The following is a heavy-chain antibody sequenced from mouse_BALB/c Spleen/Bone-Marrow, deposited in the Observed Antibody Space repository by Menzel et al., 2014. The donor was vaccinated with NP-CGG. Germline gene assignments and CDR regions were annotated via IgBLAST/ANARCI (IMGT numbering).Heavy chain of an antibody. Sequence: EVKVVESGGGLVQPGGSLRLSCAPSGFTFSDFYMEWVRQPPGKRLEWIAASRNRRNDYTTEYSASVKGRFIVSRDTSQSIPYLQMNALRAEDTAIYYCARDAGRGNFDYWGQGTTLTVSS. CDR3: ARDAGRGNFDY. V-gene: IGHV7-1*02. CDR1: GFTFSDFY. J-gene: IGHJ2*01. CDR2: SRNRRNDYTT. D-gene: IGHD4-1*01.